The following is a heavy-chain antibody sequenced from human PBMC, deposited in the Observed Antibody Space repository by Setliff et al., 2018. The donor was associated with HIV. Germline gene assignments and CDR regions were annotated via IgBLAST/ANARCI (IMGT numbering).Heavy chain of an antibody. Sequence: PSQTLSLTCTVSGASISSYYWSWIRQPPGKGLEWIGYIYYSGSTNYNPSLKSRVIISVDTSKNQFSLKVRSVTAADTAMYYCARETRSFGSIDPWGQGTLVTVSS. J-gene: IGHJ5*02. CDR2: IYYSGST. CDR3: ARETRSFGSIDP. V-gene: IGHV4-59*12. D-gene: IGHD2-2*01. CDR1: GASISSYY.